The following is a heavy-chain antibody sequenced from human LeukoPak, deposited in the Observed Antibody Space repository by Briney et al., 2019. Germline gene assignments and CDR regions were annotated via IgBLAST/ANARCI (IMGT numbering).Heavy chain of an antibody. D-gene: IGHD3-10*01. Sequence: PSETLSLTCTVSGGSISSGGYYWSWIRQHPGKGLEWIGYIYYSGSTYYNPSLKGRVTISVDTSKNQFSLKLSSVTAADTAVYYCAIQTAGSTLDYWGQGTLVTVSS. J-gene: IGHJ4*02. CDR2: IYYSGST. CDR3: AIQTAGSTLDY. V-gene: IGHV4-31*03. CDR1: GGSISSGGYY.